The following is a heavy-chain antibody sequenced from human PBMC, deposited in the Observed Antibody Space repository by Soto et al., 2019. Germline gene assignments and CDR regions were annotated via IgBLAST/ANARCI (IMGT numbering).Heavy chain of an antibody. CDR1: GGSISSYY. CDR3: ARSGRSTFSSMDV. CDR2: IYYSGST. D-gene: IGHD1-26*01. V-gene: IGHV4-59*08. Sequence: SETLSLTCTVSGGSISSYYWSWIRQPPGKGLEWIGYIYYSGSTNYNPSLKSRVTISVDTSKNQFSLKLSSVTAADTAEYYCARSGRSTFSSMDVWGKGTTVTVSS. J-gene: IGHJ6*04.